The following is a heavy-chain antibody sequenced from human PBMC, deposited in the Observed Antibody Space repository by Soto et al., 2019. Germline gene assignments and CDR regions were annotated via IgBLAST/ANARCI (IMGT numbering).Heavy chain of an antibody. Sequence: ASVKVSCKASGYTFTSYDINWVRQATGQGLEWMGWMSPNSGNTGYAQKFQGRDTMTRNTSISTAYMEMSSLRSEDTAVYYCARGTMTDDAFDIWGQGTMVTVSS. CDR3: ARGTMTDDAFDI. D-gene: IGHD4-17*01. CDR1: GYTFTSYD. J-gene: IGHJ3*02. V-gene: IGHV1-8*01. CDR2: MSPNSGNT.